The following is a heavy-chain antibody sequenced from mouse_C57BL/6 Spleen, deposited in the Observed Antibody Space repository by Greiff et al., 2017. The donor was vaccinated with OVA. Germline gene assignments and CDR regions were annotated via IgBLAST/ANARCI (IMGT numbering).Heavy chain of an antibody. CDR3: ARVNMVGYDYDAWFAY. Sequence: DVMLVESGGGLVKPGGSLKLSCAASGFTFSSYAMSWVRQTPEKRLEWVATISDGGSYTYYPDNVKGRFTISRDNAKNNLYLQMSHLKSEDTAMYYCARVNMVGYDYDAWFAYWGQGTLVTVSA. V-gene: IGHV5-4*03. CDR2: ISDGGSYT. D-gene: IGHD2-4*01. CDR1: GFTFSSYA. J-gene: IGHJ3*01.